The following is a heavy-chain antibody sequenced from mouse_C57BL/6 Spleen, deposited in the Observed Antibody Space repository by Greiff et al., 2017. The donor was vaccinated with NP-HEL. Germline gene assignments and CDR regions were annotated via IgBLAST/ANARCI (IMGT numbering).Heavy chain of an antibody. CDR2: LRYSGST. Sequence: DVQLQESGPGMVKPSQSLSLTCTVTGYSITSGYDWHWIRHFPGNKLEWMGYLRYSGSTNYNPSLKSRISITHDTSKNHFFLKLNSVTTEDTATYYCARGGLEAMDYWGQGTSVTVSS. V-gene: IGHV3-1*01. CDR1: GYSITSGYD. CDR3: ARGGLEAMDY. J-gene: IGHJ4*01.